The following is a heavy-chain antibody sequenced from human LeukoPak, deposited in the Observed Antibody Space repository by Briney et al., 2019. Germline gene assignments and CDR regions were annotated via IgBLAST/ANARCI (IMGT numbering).Heavy chain of an antibody. V-gene: IGHV4-59*01. CDR3: ARGGAARLHFQN. J-gene: IGHJ1*01. CDR1: GGSISTYY. CDR2: IYHSGST. D-gene: IGHD6-6*01. Sequence: PSETLSLTCTVSGGSISTYYWNWIRQPPGKGLEWIGYIYHSGSTNYNPSLQSRVTISVDTSKHQFSLNLNSVTAADTAVYYCARGGAARLHFQNWGQGTLVTVSS.